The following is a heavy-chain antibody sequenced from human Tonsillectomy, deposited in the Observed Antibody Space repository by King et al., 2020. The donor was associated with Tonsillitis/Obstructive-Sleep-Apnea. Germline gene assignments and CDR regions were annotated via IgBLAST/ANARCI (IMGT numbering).Heavy chain of an antibody. Sequence: DVQLVESGGGLVKPGGSLRLSCAASGFTFSNAWMSWVRQAPGKGLEWVGRIKSKTDGGTTDYAAPVKGRFTISRDDSKNTLYLQMNSLKTEDTAVYYCTTDPGASYGSGSYYYYYYYMDVWGKGTTVTVSS. V-gene: IGHV3-15*01. J-gene: IGHJ6*03. CDR2: IKSKTDGGTT. CDR1: GFTFSNAW. D-gene: IGHD3-10*01. CDR3: TTDPGASYGSGSYYYYYYYMDV.